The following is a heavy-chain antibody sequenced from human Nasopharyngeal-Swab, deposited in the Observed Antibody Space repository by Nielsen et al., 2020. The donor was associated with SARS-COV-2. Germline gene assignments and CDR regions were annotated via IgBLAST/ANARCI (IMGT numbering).Heavy chain of an antibody. D-gene: IGHD3-9*01. V-gene: IGHV3-30*14. CDR2: ISYDGSNK. CDR1: GFTFSRYA. CDR3: ARADILTGYYDYYYGMDV. J-gene: IGHJ6*02. Sequence: GESLKISCAASGFTFSRYAVHWVRQAPGKGLEWVAVISYDGSNKYYADSVKGRFTISRDNSKNTLYLQMNSLRAEDTAVYYCARADILTGYYDYYYGMDVWGQGTTVTVSS.